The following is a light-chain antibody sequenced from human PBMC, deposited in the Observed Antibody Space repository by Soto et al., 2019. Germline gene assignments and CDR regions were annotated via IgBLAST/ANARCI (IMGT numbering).Light chain of an antibody. CDR2: EVS. J-gene: IGLJ2*01. CDR3: SSFTSSTIYVV. V-gene: IGLV2-14*01. Sequence: QSALTQPASVSGSPGQSITISCTGTSSDVGGYIYVSWYQQHPGKAPKLLIYEVSNRPSGISNRFSGSKSGNTASLTISGLQAEDEADYYCSSFTSSTIYVVLGGGTKLTVL. CDR1: SSDVGGYIY.